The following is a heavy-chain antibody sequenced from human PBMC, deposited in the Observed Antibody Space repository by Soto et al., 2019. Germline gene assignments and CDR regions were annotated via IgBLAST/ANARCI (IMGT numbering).Heavy chain of an antibody. CDR2: ISDDSSYI. V-gene: IGHV3-21*06. J-gene: IGHJ1*01. Sequence: PGGSLRLSCAASGFMFSAYTMNWVRQAPGKGLEWLSSISDDSSYIDYADSLRGRFTVSRDNARNSLYLQIDSLGVEDTAVYYCATPYYFNHWGPGTRVTSPQ. CDR3: ATPYYFNH. CDR1: GFMFSAYT. D-gene: IGHD3-16*01.